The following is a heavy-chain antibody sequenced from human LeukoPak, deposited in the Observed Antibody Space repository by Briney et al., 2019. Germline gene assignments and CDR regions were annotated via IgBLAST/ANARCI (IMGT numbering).Heavy chain of an antibody. CDR1: GGSISSGGYY. Sequence: SETLSLTCTVSGGSISSGGYYWGWIRQPPGKGLEWIGSIYYSGSTYYNPSLKSRVTISVDTSKNQFSLKLSSVTAADTAVYYCARHWGQLLWFGELPPGWFDPWGQGTLVTVSS. J-gene: IGHJ5*02. CDR3: ARHWGQLLWFGELPPGWFDP. D-gene: IGHD3-10*01. V-gene: IGHV4-39*01. CDR2: IYYSGST.